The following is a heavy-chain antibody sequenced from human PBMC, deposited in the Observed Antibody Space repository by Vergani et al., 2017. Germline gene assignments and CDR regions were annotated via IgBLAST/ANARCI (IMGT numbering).Heavy chain of an antibody. CDR1: GFTFSDYY. CDR3: ARDQGSSSSVDY. CDR2: ISSSGRTI. Sequence: QVQLVESGGGLVKPGGSLRLSCAASGFTFSDYYMSWIRQAPGKGLEWVSYISSSGRTIYYADAVKGRFTISRDNAKNSLYLQMYSLGAEDTAVYYCARDQGSSSSVDYWGQGTLVTVSS. V-gene: IGHV3-11*01. J-gene: IGHJ4*02. D-gene: IGHD6-6*01.